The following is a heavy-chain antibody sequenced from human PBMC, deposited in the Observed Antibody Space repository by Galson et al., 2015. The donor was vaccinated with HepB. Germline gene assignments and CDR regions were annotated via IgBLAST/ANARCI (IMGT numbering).Heavy chain of an antibody. V-gene: IGHV1-2*04. Sequence: SVKVSCKASGYTFTDYYIHWVREAPGQGLEWMGWINTNSGGTNYAQKFQGWVTMTRDTSITTAYMELTRLTSNDTAMYYCTRGAVETGTDYWGQGTLVTVSS. CDR2: INTNSGGT. D-gene: IGHD1-1*01. CDR3: TRGAVETGTDY. CDR1: GYTFTDYY. J-gene: IGHJ4*02.